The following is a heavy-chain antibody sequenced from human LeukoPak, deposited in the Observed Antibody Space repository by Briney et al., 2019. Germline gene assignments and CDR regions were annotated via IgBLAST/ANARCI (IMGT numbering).Heavy chain of an antibody. CDR1: GYTFTDYY. Sequence: ASVKISCKASGYTFTDYYMHWVQQAPGKGLEWMGRVDPEDDETIYAEKFQGRVTITADTPTDTAYMELSSLRSEDTAVYYCATGYYYYSSGYYLGNYWGQGTLVTVSS. CDR3: ATGYYYYSSGYYLGNY. D-gene: IGHD3-22*01. CDR2: VDPEDDET. J-gene: IGHJ4*02. V-gene: IGHV1-69-2*01.